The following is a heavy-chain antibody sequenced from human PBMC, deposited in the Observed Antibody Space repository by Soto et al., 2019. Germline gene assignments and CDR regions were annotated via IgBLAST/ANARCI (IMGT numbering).Heavy chain of an antibody. Sequence: SVKVSCKASGGTFSSYTISWVRQAPGQGLEWMGRIIPILGIANYAQKFQGRVTITADKSTSTAYMELSSLRSEDTAVYYCATPGPYYYDSSGHHDAFDIWGQGTMVTVSS. J-gene: IGHJ3*02. D-gene: IGHD3-22*01. CDR2: IIPILGIA. CDR3: ATPGPYYYDSSGHHDAFDI. CDR1: GGTFSSYT. V-gene: IGHV1-69*02.